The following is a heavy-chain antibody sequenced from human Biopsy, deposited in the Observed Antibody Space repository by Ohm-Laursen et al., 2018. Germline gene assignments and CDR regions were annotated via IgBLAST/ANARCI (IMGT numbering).Heavy chain of an antibody. CDR1: GGTFSNYA. J-gene: IGHJ4*02. Sequence: SVKVSCKPSGGTFSNYAISWVRQAPGEGLEWMGGIIAVSGLVNYAPKFQGRVSITADKSTTTAYMELSNLKSEDTAVYYCATPFQYYDSWGGYPPFDHWDQGTLVTVSS. D-gene: IGHD3-3*01. CDR3: ATPFQYYDSWGGYPPFDH. V-gene: IGHV1-69*10. CDR2: IIAVSGLV.